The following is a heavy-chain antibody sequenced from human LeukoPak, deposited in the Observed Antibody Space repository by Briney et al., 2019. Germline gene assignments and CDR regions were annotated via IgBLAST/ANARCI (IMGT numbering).Heavy chain of an antibody. CDR3: AKSWIRVGSFDY. CDR1: AFTFSSYA. CDR2: ISGSGAYT. V-gene: IGHV3-23*01. J-gene: IGHJ4*02. Sequence: GGSLRLSCVASAFTFSSYAMSWVRQAPGKGLEWVSTISGSGAYTYYADSVQGRFTISRDNSKNTLYLQLNSLRAENTAVYYCAKSWIRVGSFDYWGQGTLVTVSS. D-gene: IGHD1-26*01.